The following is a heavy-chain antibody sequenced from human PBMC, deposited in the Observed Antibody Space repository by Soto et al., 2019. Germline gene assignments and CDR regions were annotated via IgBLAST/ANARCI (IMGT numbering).Heavy chain of an antibody. CDR2: ISSSSSYT. CDR1: GFTFSDYY. V-gene: IGHV3-11*06. CDR3: ARDKGGATGHDY. Sequence: QVQLVESGGGLVKPGGSLRLSCAASGFTFSDYYMSWIRQAPGKGLEWVSYISSSSSYTNYADSVEGRFTISIDNAKNSLYLQMNSLRAEDTAVYYCARDKGGATGHDYWGQGTLVTVSS. J-gene: IGHJ4*02. D-gene: IGHD1-26*01.